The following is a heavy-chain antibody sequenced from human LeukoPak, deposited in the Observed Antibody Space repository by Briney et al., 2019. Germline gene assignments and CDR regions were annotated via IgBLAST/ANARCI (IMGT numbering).Heavy chain of an antibody. V-gene: IGHV4-34*01. D-gene: IGHD6-19*01. J-gene: IGHJ4*02. Sequence: PSETLSLPCAVYGGSFSGYYWSWIRQPPGKGLEWIGEINHSGSTNYNPSLKSRVTMSVDTSMNQFSLKLSSVTAADTAVYYCARSDSSGWYEGYYFDYWGQGTLVTVSS. CDR3: ARSDSSGWYEGYYFDY. CDR1: GGSFSGYY. CDR2: INHSGST.